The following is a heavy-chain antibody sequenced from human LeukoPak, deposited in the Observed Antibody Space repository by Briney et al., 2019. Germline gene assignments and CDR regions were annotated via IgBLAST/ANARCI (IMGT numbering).Heavy chain of an antibody. CDR1: GFTFDDYA. V-gene: IGHV3-43*02. CDR3: AKDSSGSFDY. Sequence: AGALRLSCAASGFTFDDYAMHWVRQAPGKGLEWVSLISGDGGSTYYADSVKARFTISRDNSKNSLYLQMNSLRTEDTALYYCAKDSSGSFDYWGQGTLVTVSS. D-gene: IGHD3-22*01. CDR2: ISGDGGST. J-gene: IGHJ4*02.